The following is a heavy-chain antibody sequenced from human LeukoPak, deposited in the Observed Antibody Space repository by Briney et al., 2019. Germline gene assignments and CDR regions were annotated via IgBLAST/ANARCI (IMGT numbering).Heavy chain of an antibody. CDR3: AKDEAGEYSGYDFDY. CDR2: LSSSGSAF. Sequence: PGGSLRLSCEDSGFTFRSYEMNWVRQAPGKGLEWIAYLSSSGSAFSYADSVKGRFTISRDNAKNSLYLQMNSLRAEDMALYYCAKDEAGEYSGYDFDYWGQGTLVTVSS. D-gene: IGHD5-12*01. J-gene: IGHJ4*02. V-gene: IGHV3-48*03. CDR1: GFTFRSYE.